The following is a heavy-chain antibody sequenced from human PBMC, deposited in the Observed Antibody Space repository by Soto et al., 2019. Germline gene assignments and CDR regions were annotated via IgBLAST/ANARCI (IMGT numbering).Heavy chain of an antibody. J-gene: IGHJ6*02. Sequence: EVQLLESGGGLVQPGGSLRLSCAASGFTFSSYAMTWVRQAAGKGLEWVSGISGSGGRTYYADSVKGRFTISRDNSKNTLYLQMNSLRAEDTAVYYCAKAVDIVPTPDMDVWGQGTTVSVSS. D-gene: IGHD5-12*01. CDR3: AKAVDIVPTPDMDV. CDR1: GFTFSSYA. V-gene: IGHV3-23*01. CDR2: ISGSGGRT.